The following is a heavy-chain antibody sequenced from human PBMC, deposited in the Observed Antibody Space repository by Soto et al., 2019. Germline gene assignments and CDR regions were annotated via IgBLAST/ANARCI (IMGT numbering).Heavy chain of an antibody. J-gene: IGHJ4*02. D-gene: IGHD3-10*01. CDR1: GFKFSDYY. CDR3: ARDPYYYGSAN. V-gene: IGHV3-11*01. CDR2: ISGGGSTT. Sequence: PGGSLRLSCAASGFKFSDYYMTWIRQAPGKGLEWVSKISGGGSTTHYADSVKGRFTVYRDNAKNSVFLQMDSLRAEDTAVYYCARDPYYYGSANWGQGTLLIVSS.